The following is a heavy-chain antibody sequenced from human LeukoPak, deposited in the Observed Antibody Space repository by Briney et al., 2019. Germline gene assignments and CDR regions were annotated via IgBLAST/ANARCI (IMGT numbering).Heavy chain of an antibody. D-gene: IGHD3-22*01. Sequence: ASVKVSCKASGYTFTSYGISWVRQAPGQGLEWMGWISVYNGNTNYAQKLQGRVTMTTDTSTSTAYMELRSLRSDDTAVYYCARGRGDYYDSSGYYDYWGQGTLVTVSS. CDR1: GYTFTSYG. V-gene: IGHV1-18*01. J-gene: IGHJ4*02. CDR3: ARGRGDYYDSSGYYDY. CDR2: ISVYNGNT.